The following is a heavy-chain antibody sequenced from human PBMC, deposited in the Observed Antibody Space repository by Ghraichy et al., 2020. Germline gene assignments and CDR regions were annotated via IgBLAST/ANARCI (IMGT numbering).Heavy chain of an antibody. D-gene: IGHD1-26*01. V-gene: IGHV3-43*02. CDR3: AKDLTWSWWELPGNYYYYGMDG. CDR2: ISGDGGST. J-gene: IGHJ6*02. CDR1: GFTFDDYA. Sequence: GGSLRLSCAASGFTFDDYAMHWVRQAPGKGLEWVSLISGDGGSTYYADSVKGRFTISRDNSKNSLYLQKNSLRTEDTAVYYCAKDLTWSWWELPGNYYYYGMDGWGQGTGVTVSS.